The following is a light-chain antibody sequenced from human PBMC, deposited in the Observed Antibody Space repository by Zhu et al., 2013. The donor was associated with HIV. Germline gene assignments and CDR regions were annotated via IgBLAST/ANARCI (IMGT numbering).Light chain of an antibody. CDR1: QNIGDS. Sequence: IQMTQSPSTLSASVGDRVTITCRASQNIGDSVAWYQQKPGKAPNVLIYSASSLISGVPSRFSGRGSGTDFTLTISSLQPEDFATYYCQQYNTYPLTFGQGTRLDIK. CDR2: SAS. CDR3: QQYNTYPLT. V-gene: IGKV1-5*01. J-gene: IGKJ5*01.